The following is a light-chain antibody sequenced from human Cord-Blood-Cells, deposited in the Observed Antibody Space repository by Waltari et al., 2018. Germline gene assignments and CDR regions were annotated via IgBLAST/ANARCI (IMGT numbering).Light chain of an antibody. Sequence: QSALTQPASVSGSPGQSITLSGTGTRRDVGGYNYVSWYQQHPGKAPKLMIYEVSNRPSGVSNRFSGSKSGNTASLTISGLQAEDEADYYCSSYTSSSTLVFGTGTKVTVL. J-gene: IGLJ1*01. V-gene: IGLV2-14*01. CDR1: RRDVGGYNY. CDR3: SSYTSSSTLV. CDR2: EVS.